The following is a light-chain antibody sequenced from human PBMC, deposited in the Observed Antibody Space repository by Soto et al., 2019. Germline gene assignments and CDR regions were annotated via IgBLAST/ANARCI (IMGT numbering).Light chain of an antibody. V-gene: IGKV1-9*01. CDR2: AAS. CDR1: QGISSH. CDR3: QQVNSYPHT. J-gene: IGKJ2*01. Sequence: DVQLTQSPSFLSASVGDKVTITCRASQGISSHLAWYQRKPGKAPNLLIYAASTLQSGVPSRFSGSGSGTEFTLTISSLQPEDFAAYYCQQVNSYPHTFGQGTKLEIK.